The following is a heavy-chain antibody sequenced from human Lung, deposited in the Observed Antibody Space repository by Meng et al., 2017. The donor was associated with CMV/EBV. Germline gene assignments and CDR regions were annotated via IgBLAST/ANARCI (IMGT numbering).Heavy chain of an antibody. V-gene: IGHV3-9*01. J-gene: IGHJ4*02. Sequence: GGSLRLXCAASGFTFDDYALHWVRQPPGKGLEWVSGISWNGGTIYYVDSVRGRFTISRDNARNSVYLLMDSLRLEDTAKYFCVKETGYDILAGYFDYWRRGXLVTVSS. CDR3: VKETGYDILAGYFDY. CDR2: ISWNGGTI. CDR1: GFTFDDYA. D-gene: IGHD3-9*01.